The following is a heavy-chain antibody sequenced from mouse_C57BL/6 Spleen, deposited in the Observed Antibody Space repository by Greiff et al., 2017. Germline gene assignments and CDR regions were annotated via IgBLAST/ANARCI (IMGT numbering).Heavy chain of an antibody. CDR1: GYAFSSSW. CDR2: IYPGDGDT. Sequence: QVHLQQSGPELVKPGASVKISCKASGYAFSSSWMNWVKQRPGKGLEWIGRIYPGDGDTNYNGKFKGKATLTADKSSSTAYMQLSSLTSEDSAVYFCARGGYYGYFDVWGTGTTVTVSS. D-gene: IGHD2-2*01. CDR3: ARGGYYGYFDV. J-gene: IGHJ1*03. V-gene: IGHV1-82*01.